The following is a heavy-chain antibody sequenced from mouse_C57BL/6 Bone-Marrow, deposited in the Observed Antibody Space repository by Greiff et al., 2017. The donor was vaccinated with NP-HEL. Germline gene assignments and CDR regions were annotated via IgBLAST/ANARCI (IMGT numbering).Heavy chain of an antibody. J-gene: IGHJ2*01. V-gene: IGHV1-76*01. CDR2: IYPGSGNT. Sequence: QVQLQQSGAELVRPGASVKLSCKASGYTFTDYYINWVKQRPGQGLEWIARIYPGSGNTYYNEKFKGKATLTAEKSSSTAYMQLSSLTSEDSAVYCCARSPSCADYFDYWGQGTTLTVSS. CDR3: ARSPSCADYFDY. CDR1: GYTFTDYY. D-gene: IGHD6-1*01.